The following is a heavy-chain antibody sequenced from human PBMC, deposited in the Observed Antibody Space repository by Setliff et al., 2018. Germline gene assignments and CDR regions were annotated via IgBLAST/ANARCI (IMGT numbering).Heavy chain of an antibody. D-gene: IGHD3-3*01. CDR3: ARMSGFQYMDV. Sequence: SETLSLTCTVSGASISNDAYYWGWIRQSPGKGLEWIGSVYHSGSSYQNPSLRSRIAVSVDTSKNQFSLRLNSVTAADTAVYYCARMSGFQYMDVWGKGTTVTVSS. J-gene: IGHJ6*03. CDR1: GASISNDAYY. CDR2: VYHSGSS. V-gene: IGHV4-39*07.